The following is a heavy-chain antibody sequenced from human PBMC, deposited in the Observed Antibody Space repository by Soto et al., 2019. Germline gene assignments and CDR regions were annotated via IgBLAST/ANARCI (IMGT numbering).Heavy chain of an antibody. D-gene: IGHD3-22*01. J-gene: IGHJ4*02. CDR1: GGSISSSNW. CDR2: IYHGGST. CDR3: ARSRGYYDSSGYYYY. Sequence: SETLSLTCAVSGGSISSSNWWSWVRQPPGKGLEWIGEIYHGGSTNYNASLKSRVTISVDKSKNQFSLKLSSVTAADTAVYYCARSRGYYDSSGYYYYWRQGTLVTVS. V-gene: IGHV4-4*02.